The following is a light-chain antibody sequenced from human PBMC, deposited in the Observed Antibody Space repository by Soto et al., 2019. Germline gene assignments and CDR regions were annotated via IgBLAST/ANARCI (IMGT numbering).Light chain of an antibody. V-gene: IGKV3-20*01. CDR3: QQYGSSLGVT. CDR1: QSVSSSY. Sequence: EIVLTQSPGTLSLSPGERATLSCRPSQSVSSSYLAWYQQKPGQAPRLLIYGASSRATGIPDRFSGSGSGTDFTLTISRLEPEDFAVYYCQQYGSSLGVTFGGGTKVDIK. CDR2: GAS. J-gene: IGKJ4*01.